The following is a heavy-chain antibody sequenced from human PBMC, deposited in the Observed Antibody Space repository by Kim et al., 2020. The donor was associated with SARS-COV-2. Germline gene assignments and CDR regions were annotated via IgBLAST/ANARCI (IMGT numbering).Heavy chain of an antibody. J-gene: IGHJ3*02. D-gene: IGHD2-21*01. Sequence: ASVKVSCKTSGYTFTTYGISWVRQAPGQGLEWMGWIRPYNGKTNYAQKFQGRVTMTIDPYTYTAYMEMRSLRSDDTAIYYCARVQGCGGDCDAFDIWGQGTRVTVSS. CDR3: ARVQGCGGDCDAFDI. CDR1: GYTFTTYG. V-gene: IGHV1-18*01. CDR2: IRPYNGKT.